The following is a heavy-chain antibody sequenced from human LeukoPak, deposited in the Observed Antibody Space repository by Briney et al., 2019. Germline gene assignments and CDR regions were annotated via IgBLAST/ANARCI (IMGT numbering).Heavy chain of an antibody. CDR2: INQDGSQK. Sequence: GGSLRLSCAASGFTFSSYWMHWVRQAPGKGLEWVANINQDGSQKYYVDSVKGRFTTSRDNAKNSLYLQMNSLRAEDTAVYYCARALAAAGSYWGQGTLVTVSS. V-gene: IGHV3-7*01. CDR1: GFTFSSYW. CDR3: ARALAAAGSY. D-gene: IGHD6-25*01. J-gene: IGHJ4*02.